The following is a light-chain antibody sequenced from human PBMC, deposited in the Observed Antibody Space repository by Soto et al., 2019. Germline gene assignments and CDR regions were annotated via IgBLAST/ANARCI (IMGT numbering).Light chain of an antibody. CDR1: SSDVGGYNY. CDR2: DVS. V-gene: IGLV2-14*01. J-gene: IGLJ2*01. Sequence: QSALTQPPSVSGSPGQTITISCTGTSSDVGGYNYVSWYQQHPGKAPKLMIYDVSNRPSGVSNRFSGSKSGNTASLTISEVQAEDEADYHCCSYTSSSTVVFGGGTKLTVL. CDR3: CSYTSSSTVV.